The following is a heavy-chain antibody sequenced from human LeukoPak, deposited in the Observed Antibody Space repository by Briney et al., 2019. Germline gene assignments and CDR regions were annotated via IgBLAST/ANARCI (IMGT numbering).Heavy chain of an antibody. CDR3: ARGQRDYGDSNWFDP. CDR1: GGSISSSKW. Sequence: PSETLSLTCAVSGGSISSSKWWSWVRQTPGKGLEWIGEIYHSGGTNYNPSLKSRVTISVDTSKNQFSLKLSSVTAADTAVYYCARGQRDYGDSNWFDPWGQGTLVTVSS. D-gene: IGHD4-17*01. J-gene: IGHJ5*02. V-gene: IGHV4-4*02. CDR2: IYHSGGT.